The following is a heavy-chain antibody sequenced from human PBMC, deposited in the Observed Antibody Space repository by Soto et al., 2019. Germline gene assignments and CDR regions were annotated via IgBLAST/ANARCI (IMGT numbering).Heavy chain of an antibody. D-gene: IGHD3-3*01. J-gene: IGHJ6*03. V-gene: IGHV3-21*01. CDR2: ISSSSSYI. CDR1: GFTFSSYA. CDR3: ARGYYDFWSGYPYYYYMDV. Sequence: GGSLRLSCAASGFTFSSYAMSWVRQAPGKGLEWVSSISSSSSYIYYADSVKGRFTISRDNAKNSLYLQMNSLRAEDTAVYYCARGYYDFWSGYPYYYYMDVWGKGTTVTVSS.